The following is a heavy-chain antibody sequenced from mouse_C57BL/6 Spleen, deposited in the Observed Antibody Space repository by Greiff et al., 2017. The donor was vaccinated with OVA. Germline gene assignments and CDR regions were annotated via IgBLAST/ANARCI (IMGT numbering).Heavy chain of an antibody. CDR3: ARAPLYYGSSCGYFDV. J-gene: IGHJ1*03. D-gene: IGHD1-1*01. CDR1: GYSITSGYY. CDR2: ISYDGCN. Sequence: EVHLVESGPGLVKPSQSLSLTCSVTGYSITSGYYWNWIRQLPGNKLEWMCYISYDGCNNYKPSLKNRISITRDTSKNQFFLKLNYVTTEDAATYCCARAPLYYGSSCGYFDVWGTGTTVTVSS. V-gene: IGHV3-6*01.